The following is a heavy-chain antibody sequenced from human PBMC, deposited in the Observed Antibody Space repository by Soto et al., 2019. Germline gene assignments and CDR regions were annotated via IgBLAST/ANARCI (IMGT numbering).Heavy chain of an antibody. CDR3: ARSLRYCSSTSCYRGYYGMDV. CDR1: GYSISRGYY. CDR2: IYHSGST. Sequence: SETLSLTCAVSGYSISRGYYWGWIRQPPGKGLEWIGSIYHSGSTYYNPSLKSRVTISVDTSKNQFSLKLSSVTAADTAVYYCARSLRYCSSTSCYRGYYGMDVWGQGTTVTVSS. V-gene: IGHV4-38-2*01. J-gene: IGHJ6*02. D-gene: IGHD2-2*02.